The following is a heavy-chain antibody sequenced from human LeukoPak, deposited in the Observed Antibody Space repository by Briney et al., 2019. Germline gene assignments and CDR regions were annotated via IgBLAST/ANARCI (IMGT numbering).Heavy chain of an antibody. CDR1: RFTFSSYW. J-gene: IGHJ6*03. Sequence: GGSLRLSCAASRFTFSSYWMHWVRQAPGEGLVWVSRINSDGSSTSYADSVKGRFTISRDNAKNSLSLQMNSLRVEDTALYYCARGGISIFGVVIYMDVWGKGTTVTVSS. D-gene: IGHD3-3*01. V-gene: IGHV3-74*01. CDR3: ARGGISIFGVVIYMDV. CDR2: INSDGSST.